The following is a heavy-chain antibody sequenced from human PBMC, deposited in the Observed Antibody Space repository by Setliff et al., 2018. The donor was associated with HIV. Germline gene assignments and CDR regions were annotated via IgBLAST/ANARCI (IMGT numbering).Heavy chain of an antibody. V-gene: IGHV3-23*01. CDR1: GFRFRGHA. Sequence: GGSLRLACVASGFRFRGHAMNWVRQAPGKGLEWASAISGSGIGSYYADSVKGRFTISRDDSKNTLFLQMNSLRAEDTAVYYCAKSLNYYYYYMDVWGKGTTVTVSS. J-gene: IGHJ6*03. CDR2: ISGSGIGS. CDR3: AKSLNYYYYYMDV.